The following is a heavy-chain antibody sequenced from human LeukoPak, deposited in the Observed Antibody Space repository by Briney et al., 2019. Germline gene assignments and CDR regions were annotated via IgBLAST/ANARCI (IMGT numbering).Heavy chain of an antibody. Sequence: SETLSLTCAVYGGSFSGYYWSWIRQPPGKGLEWIGEINHSGSTNYNPSLKSRVTISVDTSKNQFSLKLSSVTAADTAVYYRAVLGGSSSDYNWFDPWGQGTLVTVSS. V-gene: IGHV4-34*01. D-gene: IGHD6-6*01. J-gene: IGHJ5*02. CDR3: AVLGGSSSDYNWFDP. CDR1: GGSFSGYY. CDR2: INHSGST.